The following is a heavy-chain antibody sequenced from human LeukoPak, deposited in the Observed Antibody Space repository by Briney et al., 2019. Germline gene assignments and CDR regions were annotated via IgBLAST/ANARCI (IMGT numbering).Heavy chain of an antibody. CDR2: ISGDGGST. D-gene: IGHD3-16*01. CDR3: ANSLGGYAGHRY. V-gene: IGHV3-43*02. J-gene: IGHJ4*01. CDR1: GFTFDDYA. Sequence: GGSLRLSCAASGFTFDDYAMHWVRQAPGKGLEWVSLISGDGGSTYYADSVKGRFTISRDNSKNSLYLQMNSLRTEDTALYYCANSLGGYAGHRYWGHGTLVTVSS.